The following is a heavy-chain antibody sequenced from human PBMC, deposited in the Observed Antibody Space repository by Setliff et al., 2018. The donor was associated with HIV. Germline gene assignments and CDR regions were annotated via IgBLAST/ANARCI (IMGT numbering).Heavy chain of an antibody. CDR2: LSHVGGT. D-gene: IGHD4-17*01. Sequence: PSETLSLTCTVSGGSISSTSYYWVWIRQPPGKGLEWIGSLSHVGGTYYNPSLKSRVTISIDTSMNQFSLRPTSVTAADTAVYYCARQLTTLDYFDYWGQGTLVTVSS. CDR3: ARQLTTLDYFDY. CDR1: GGSISSTSYY. J-gene: IGHJ4*02. V-gene: IGHV4-39*01.